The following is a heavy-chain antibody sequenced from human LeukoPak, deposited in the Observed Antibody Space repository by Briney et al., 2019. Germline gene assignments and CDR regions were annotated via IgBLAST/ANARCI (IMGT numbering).Heavy chain of an antibody. CDR2: IRYDGSNK. D-gene: IGHD6-19*01. CDR3: AKRSGSSSGWQIDY. V-gene: IGHV3-30*02. CDR1: GFTFSSYG. Sequence: GGSLRLSCAASGFTFSSYGMHWVRQAPGKGLEWVAFIRYDGSNKYYADSVKGRFTISRDNSKNTLYLQMNSLRAEDTAVYYCAKRSGSSSGWQIDYWGQGTLVTVSS. J-gene: IGHJ4*02.